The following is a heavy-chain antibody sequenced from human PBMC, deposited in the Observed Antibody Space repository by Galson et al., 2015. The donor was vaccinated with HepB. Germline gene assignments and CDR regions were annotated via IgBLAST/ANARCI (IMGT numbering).Heavy chain of an antibody. Sequence: SLRLSCAASGFTFSGSAMHWVRQASGKGLEWVGRIRSKANSYATAYAASVKGRFTISRDDSKNTAYLQMNSLKTEDTAVYYCTRHPGVGAIGYWGQGTLVTVSS. D-gene: IGHD1-26*01. CDR3: TRHPGVGAIGY. V-gene: IGHV3-73*01. J-gene: IGHJ4*02. CDR1: GFTFSGSA. CDR2: IRSKANSYAT.